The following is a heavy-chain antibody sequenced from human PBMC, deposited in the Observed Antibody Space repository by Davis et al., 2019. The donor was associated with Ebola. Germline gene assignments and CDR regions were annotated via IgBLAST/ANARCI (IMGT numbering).Heavy chain of an antibody. CDR1: GYTFTSYG. CDR2: ISAYNGNT. J-gene: IGHJ5*02. V-gene: IGHV1-18*04. Sequence: AASVKVSCKASGYTFTSYGIYWVRQAPGQGLEWMGWISAYNGNTNYAQKFQGRVTMTRDTSTSTVYMELSSLRSEDTAVYYCARGTGAQGSSWYNWFDPWGQGTLVTVSS. CDR3: ARGTGAQGSSWYNWFDP. D-gene: IGHD6-13*01.